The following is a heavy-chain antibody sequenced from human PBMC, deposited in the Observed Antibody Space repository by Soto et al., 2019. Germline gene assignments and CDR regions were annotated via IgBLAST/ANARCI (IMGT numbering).Heavy chain of an antibody. CDR1: GFVFSNYG. Sequence: GGSLRLSCAASGFVFSNYGMHWVRQTPGKGLEWVAVIPYDGSVKYYADSVKGRCTISRDNSKNTLYLQMNSLNPDDTAVYYCARDFSTNYQIDYWGQGTLVTVSS. V-gene: IGHV3-30*03. D-gene: IGHD2-8*01. J-gene: IGHJ4*02. CDR3: ARDFSTNYQIDY. CDR2: IPYDGSVK.